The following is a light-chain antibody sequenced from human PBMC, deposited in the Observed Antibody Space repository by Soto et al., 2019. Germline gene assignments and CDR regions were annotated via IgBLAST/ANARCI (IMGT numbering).Light chain of an antibody. CDR1: QSIRRY. CDR3: QQSYSNPWT. J-gene: IGKJ1*01. CDR2: AAS. V-gene: IGKV1-39*01. Sequence: IHMTQSPSSLSASVGYIVTITCRASQSIRRYLNWYQKKQGKAPKLLIYAASSLQSGVPSRFSGSGYGTDLTSTISSLQPEDFETYYWQQSYSNPWTFGHGTKVDIK.